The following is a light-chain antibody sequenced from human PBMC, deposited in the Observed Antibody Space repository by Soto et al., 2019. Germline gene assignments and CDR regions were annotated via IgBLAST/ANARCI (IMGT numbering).Light chain of an antibody. CDR2: GTS. J-gene: IGKJ1*01. CDR3: QQYGSSPRT. V-gene: IGKV3-20*01. Sequence: EIVLTQSPGTLSLSPGERATLSCRASQNVGSRYLAWYQQKPGQAPRLLIYGTSNRATGIPERFSCSGSGTDFSLTIRSLETGDLAVYYCQQYGSSPRTFGQGNKVEIK. CDR1: QNVGSRY.